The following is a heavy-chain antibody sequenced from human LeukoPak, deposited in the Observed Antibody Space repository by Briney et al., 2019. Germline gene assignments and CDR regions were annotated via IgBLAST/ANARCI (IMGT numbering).Heavy chain of an antibody. CDR2: FEPSGTT. Sequence: PSETLSLTCTVSGASIENHYWSWIRQPAGKGLEWIGRFEPSGTTKYNPSLKSRITMSVDTSKNQFSRELNSVTAADTAVYYCAKEGAAAGPDFDLWGQGTLVIVSS. J-gene: IGHJ4*02. CDR3: AKEGAAAGPDFDL. CDR1: GASIENHY. D-gene: IGHD6-13*01. V-gene: IGHV4-4*07.